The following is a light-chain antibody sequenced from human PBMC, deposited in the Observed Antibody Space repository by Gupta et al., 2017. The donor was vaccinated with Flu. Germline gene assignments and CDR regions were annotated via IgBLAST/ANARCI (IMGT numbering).Light chain of an antibody. CDR3: MRGKHPCT. Sequence: ISCRSSQSTGYKNGITYLSWFHQRPGQSPRRLIYDFSNQDAVVPDRGSGSGLVTVFTLKISRVEAEDVGFYYCMRGKHPCTFGQGTTLEI. V-gene: IGKV2-30*01. CDR2: DFS. J-gene: IGKJ2*02. CDR1: QSTGYKNGITY.